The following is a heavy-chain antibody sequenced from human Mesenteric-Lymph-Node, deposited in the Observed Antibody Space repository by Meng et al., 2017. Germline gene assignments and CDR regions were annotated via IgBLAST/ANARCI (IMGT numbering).Heavy chain of an antibody. CDR2: IRSKADGGTT. V-gene: IGHV3-15*01. D-gene: IGHD3-10*01. J-gene: IGHJ4*02. Sequence: GESLKISCAASGFTFDDYGMSWVRQAPGKGLEWVGRIRSKADGGTTDFAAPVEGRFTILRDDSKNTLILQMNSLKTEDTAVYHCTSVVRGIINYWGQGTLVTVSS. CDR1: GFTFDDYG. CDR3: TSVVRGIINY.